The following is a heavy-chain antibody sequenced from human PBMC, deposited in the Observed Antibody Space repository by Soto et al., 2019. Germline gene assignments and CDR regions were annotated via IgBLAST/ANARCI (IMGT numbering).Heavy chain of an antibody. D-gene: IGHD6-13*01. CDR1: VYPVTGNV. CDR2: VSACNGNT. CDR3: VRDMDSSSSKGYYGMAV. Sequence: SRKGSVYPVTGNVIIWVRQAPEQGPEWIGWVSACNGNTNYAQKLQGRVTMTTDTSTSTAYMELRSLRSDDTAVYYCVRDMDSSSSKGYYGMAVWGQGTTVPFSS. J-gene: IGHJ6*01. V-gene: IGHV1-18*04.